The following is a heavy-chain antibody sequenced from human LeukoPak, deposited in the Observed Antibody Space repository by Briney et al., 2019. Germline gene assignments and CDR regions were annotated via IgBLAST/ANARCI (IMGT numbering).Heavy chain of an antibody. CDR1: GYTFTSYG. CDR3: ARERAVWGEDTAMVLDY. Sequence: ASVKVSCKASGYTFTSYGISWVRQAPGQGLEWMGWISAYNGNTNYAQKLQGRVTMTTDTSTSTAYMELRSLRSDDTAVYYCARERAVWGEDTAMVLDYWGQGTLVTVSS. V-gene: IGHV1-18*01. CDR2: ISAYNGNT. J-gene: IGHJ4*02. D-gene: IGHD5-18*01.